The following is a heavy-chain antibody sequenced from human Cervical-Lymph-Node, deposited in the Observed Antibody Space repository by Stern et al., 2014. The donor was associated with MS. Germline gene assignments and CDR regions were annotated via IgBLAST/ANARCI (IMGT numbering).Heavy chain of an antibody. CDR3: ARASLTSGYYYSHLAY. CDR2: IIPIFDIV. Sequence: QVQLVQSGAEVKKPGSSVKVSCKASGGTFSNYATSWVRQVPGQGLEWVGGIIPIFDIVHDAQKFQGRVTIAADESTSTAYMEVNSLTHEDTAVYYCARASLTSGYYYSHLAYWGQGTLVTVSS. CDR1: GGTFSNYA. J-gene: IGHJ4*02. D-gene: IGHD3-22*01. V-gene: IGHV1-69*01.